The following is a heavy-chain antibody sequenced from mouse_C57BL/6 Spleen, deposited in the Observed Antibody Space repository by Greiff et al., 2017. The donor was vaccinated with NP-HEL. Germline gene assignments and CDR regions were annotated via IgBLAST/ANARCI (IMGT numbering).Heavy chain of an antibody. D-gene: IGHD2-4*01. CDR1: GFTFSDYY. V-gene: IGHV5-16*01. CDR2: INYDGSSN. J-gene: IGHJ3*01. CDR3: ARVRGTNYDYDRVFAY. Sequence: EVMLVESEGGLVQPGSSMKLYCTASGFTFSDYYMAWVRQVPETGLEWVANINYDGSSNYYLASLKSRLIISRDTAKNILYLQMSSLKSEDTATYYCARVRGTNYDYDRVFAYWGQGTLVTVSA.